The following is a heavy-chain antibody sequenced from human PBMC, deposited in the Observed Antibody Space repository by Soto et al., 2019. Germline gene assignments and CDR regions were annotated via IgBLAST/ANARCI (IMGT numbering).Heavy chain of an antibody. CDR2: ISGSGGST. D-gene: IGHD3-22*01. CDR1: GFTFSSYA. CDR3: ATLSIYDSSGYPHFDY. V-gene: IGHV3-23*01. Sequence: EVQLLESGGGLVQPGGSLRLSCAASGFTFSSYAMSWVRQAPGKGLEWVSAISGSGGSTYYAASVKGRFTISRDNSKNTLYLQMNSLRAEDTAVYYCATLSIYDSSGYPHFDYWGQGTLVTVSS. J-gene: IGHJ4*02.